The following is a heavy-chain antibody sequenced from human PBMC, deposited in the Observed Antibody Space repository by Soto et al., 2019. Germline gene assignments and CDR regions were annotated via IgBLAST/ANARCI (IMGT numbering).Heavy chain of an antibody. CDR1: GGSFSGYY. CDR3: ARGIGGMATSRGAFDY. Sequence: QVQLQQWGAGLLKPSETLSLTCAVYGGSFSGYYWSWIRQPPGKGLEWIGEINHSGSTNYNPSLKSRVTISVDTSKNQFSLKLSSVTAADTAVYYCARGIGGMATSRGAFDYWGQGTLVTVSS. V-gene: IGHV4-34*01. CDR2: INHSGST. J-gene: IGHJ4*02. D-gene: IGHD5-12*01.